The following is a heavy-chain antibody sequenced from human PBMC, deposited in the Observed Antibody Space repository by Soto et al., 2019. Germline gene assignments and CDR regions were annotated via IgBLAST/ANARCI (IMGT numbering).Heavy chain of an antibody. D-gene: IGHD3-16*01. CDR3: ARTGFRGGFDY. CDR2: IYSGGST. V-gene: IGHV3-66*01. Sequence: PVWSLRLSCTASLFTVSSNYMSWVRQAPLKGLEWVSVIYSGGSTYYADSVKGRFTISRDNSKNTLYLQMNSLRAEDTAVYYCARTGFRGGFDYWGQGTLVTVSS. J-gene: IGHJ4*02. CDR1: LFTVSSNY.